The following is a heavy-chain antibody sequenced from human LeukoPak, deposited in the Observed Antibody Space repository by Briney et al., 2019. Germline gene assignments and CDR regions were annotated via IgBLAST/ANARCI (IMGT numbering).Heavy chain of an antibody. CDR1: GFTFSNYG. J-gene: IGHJ4*02. Sequence: PGGSLRLSCAASGFTFSNYGMHWVRQAPGKGLEWLAVISYDGRNEYFADSVKGRFTISRDNSKNTLYLQMNSLRAEDTAVYYCAKAGYNSGWAQSDYWGQGTLVTVSS. CDR2: ISYDGRNE. V-gene: IGHV3-30*18. CDR3: AKAGYNSGWAQSDY. D-gene: IGHD6-19*01.